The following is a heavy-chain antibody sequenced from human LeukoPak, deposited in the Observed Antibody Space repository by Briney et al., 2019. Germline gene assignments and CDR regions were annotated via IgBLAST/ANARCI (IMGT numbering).Heavy chain of an antibody. CDR3: ARDPMVRGVYNWFDP. CDR2: INPNSDGT. V-gene: IGHV1-2*02. CDR1: GYTFSGYY. Sequence: ASVKVSCKASGYTFSGYYMHWVRQAPGQGLEWMGWINPNSDGTSYAQKFQGRVTMTRDTSISTAYMELSRLTSDDTAVYYCARDPMVRGVYNWFDPWGQGTLVTVSS. J-gene: IGHJ5*02. D-gene: IGHD3-10*01.